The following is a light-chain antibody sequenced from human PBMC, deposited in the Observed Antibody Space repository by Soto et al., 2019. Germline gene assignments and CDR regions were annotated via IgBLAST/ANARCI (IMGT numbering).Light chain of an antibody. J-gene: IGKJ5*01. CDR2: DAS. CDR1: QNINNY. CDR3: QPYENLPT. Sequence: DIQMTQSPSSLSASVVDRVTITCQASQNINNYLNWYQQKPGRAPKLLIYDASNLEAGVPSRFRGSGSGTDFTFAISRLQPEDIATYYCQPYENLPTFGQATRLEIK. V-gene: IGKV1-33*01.